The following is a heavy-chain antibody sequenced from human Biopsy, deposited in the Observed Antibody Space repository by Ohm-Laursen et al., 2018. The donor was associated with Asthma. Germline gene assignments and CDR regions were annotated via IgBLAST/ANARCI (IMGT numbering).Heavy chain of an antibody. CDR2: INGDGSQK. V-gene: IGHV3-7*03. D-gene: IGHD3-16*01. CDR1: GFTFGNFW. CDR3: VNSVSFAVWDWFDP. Sequence: SLRLSCAASGFTFGNFWMSWGRQTPGKGLEWVATINGDGSQKSYVDSVTGRFTISRDNSKNTLHLQMNSLRAEDTAVYYCVNSVSFAVWDWFDPWGQGTLVIVSS. J-gene: IGHJ5*02.